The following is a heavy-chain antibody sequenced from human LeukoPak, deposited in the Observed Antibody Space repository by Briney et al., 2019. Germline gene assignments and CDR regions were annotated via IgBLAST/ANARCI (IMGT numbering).Heavy chain of an antibody. D-gene: IGHD2-15*01. Sequence: SVKVSCKASGDTFSSYAISWVRQAPGQGLEWMGGIIPIFGTANYAQKFQGRVTITADKSTSTAYMELSSLRSEDTAVYYCARDVRGGCSGGSCYAQYFDYWGQGTLVTVSS. CDR1: GDTFSSYA. V-gene: IGHV1-69*06. J-gene: IGHJ4*02. CDR2: IIPIFGTA. CDR3: ARDVRGGCSGGSCYAQYFDY.